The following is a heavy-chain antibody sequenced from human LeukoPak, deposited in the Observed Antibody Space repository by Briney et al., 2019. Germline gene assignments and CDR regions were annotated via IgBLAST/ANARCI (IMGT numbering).Heavy chain of an antibody. CDR2: INPNSGGT. J-gene: IGHJ6*02. CDR1: GYTFTGYY. D-gene: IGHD5/OR15-5a*01. CDR3: ARGPSPGSTYYYYFGMDV. Sequence: ATVKVSCKASGYTFTGYYMHWVRQAPGQGLEWMGWINPNSGGTNYAQKFQDRVTMTRDTSISTAYMELSSLRSDDTAVYYCARGPSPGSTYYYYFGMDVWGQGTTVTVSS. V-gene: IGHV1-2*02.